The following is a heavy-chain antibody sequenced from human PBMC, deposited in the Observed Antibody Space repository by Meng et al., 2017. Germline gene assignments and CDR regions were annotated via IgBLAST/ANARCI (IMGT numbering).Heavy chain of an antibody. CDR3: ARRSTSLMGTFDV. V-gene: IGHV4-61*01. J-gene: IGHJ3*01. Sequence: SETLSLTCTVSGGFVNSDHYSWGWILQPPGKGLEWIGYIDYSGTTNCNPSLKSRLTISVDTSKYQFSLTLNSVTAADTAVYYCARRSTSLMGTFDVWGQGTMVTVSS. D-gene: IGHD2/OR15-2a*01. CDR2: IDYSGTT. CDR1: GGFVNSDHYS.